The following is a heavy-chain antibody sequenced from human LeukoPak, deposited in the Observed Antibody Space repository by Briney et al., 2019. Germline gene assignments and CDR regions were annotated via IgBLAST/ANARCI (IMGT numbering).Heavy chain of an antibody. Sequence: PGGSLRLSCAASGFTFSSYAMHWVRQAPGKGLEWVAVISYDGSNKYYADSVKGRFTISRDNSKNTLYLQMNSLRAEDTSVYYCARDPWLAKFDYWGQGTLVTVSS. CDR1: GFTFSSYA. D-gene: IGHD6-19*01. CDR2: ISYDGSNK. J-gene: IGHJ4*02. CDR3: ARDPWLAKFDY. V-gene: IGHV3-30-3*01.